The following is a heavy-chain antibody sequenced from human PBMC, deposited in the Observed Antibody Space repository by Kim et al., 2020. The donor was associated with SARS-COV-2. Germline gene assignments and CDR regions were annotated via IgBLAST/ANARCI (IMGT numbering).Heavy chain of an antibody. CDR3: AKGRYSSSSGVDY. J-gene: IGHJ4*02. D-gene: IGHD6-6*01. V-gene: IGHV3-9*01. Sequence: ADPLNGRFTISRDNAKNSLYLQMNSLRAEDTALYYCAKGRYSSSSGVDYWGQGTLVTVSS.